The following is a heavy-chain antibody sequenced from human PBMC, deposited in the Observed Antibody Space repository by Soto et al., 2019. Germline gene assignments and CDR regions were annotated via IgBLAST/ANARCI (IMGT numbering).Heavy chain of an antibody. V-gene: IGHV3-7*01. J-gene: IGHJ4*02. Sequence: GGSLRLSCAASGFTFSSYWMSWVRQAPGKGLEWVANIKQDGSEKYYVDSVKGRFTISRDNAKNSLYLQMNSLRAEDTAVYYCARVSGWLVPDNCFDYWGQGTLVTVSS. CDR1: GFTFSSYW. CDR3: ARVSGWLVPDNCFDY. D-gene: IGHD3-22*01. CDR2: IKQDGSEK.